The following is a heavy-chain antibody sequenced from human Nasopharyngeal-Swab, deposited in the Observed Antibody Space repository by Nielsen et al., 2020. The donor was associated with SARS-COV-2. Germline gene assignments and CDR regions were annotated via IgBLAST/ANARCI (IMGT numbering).Heavy chain of an antibody. CDR2: IRSKAYGGTT. J-gene: IGHJ4*02. D-gene: IGHD4-17*01. V-gene: IGHV3-49*04. CDR3: TRGGYGDYGLYYFDY. CDR1: GFTFGDYA. Sequence: GGSLRLSCTASGFTFGDYAISWVRQAPGKGLEWVGFIRSKAYGGTTEYAASVKGRFTISRDDSKSIAYLQMNSLKTEDTAVYYCTRGGYGDYGLYYFDYWGQGTLVTVSS.